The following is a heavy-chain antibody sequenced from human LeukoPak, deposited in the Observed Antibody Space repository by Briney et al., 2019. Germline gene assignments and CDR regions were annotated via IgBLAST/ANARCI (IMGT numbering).Heavy chain of an antibody. CDR3: ARGDWEPSDY. Sequence: GGSPRLSCSASGFTFSNYWMTWVRQAPGKGLEWVANIKRDGSARNYVDSVKGRFTISRDNAKNSLYLQMNTLRVEDTAVYYCARGDWEPSDYWGQGTLVTVSS. J-gene: IGHJ4*02. CDR1: GFTFSNYW. V-gene: IGHV3-7*04. CDR2: IKRDGSAR. D-gene: IGHD1-14*01.